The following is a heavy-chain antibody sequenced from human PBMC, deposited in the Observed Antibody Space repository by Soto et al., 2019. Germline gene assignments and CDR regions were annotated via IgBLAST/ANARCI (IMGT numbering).Heavy chain of an antibody. CDR1: GYTFTTYY. CDR3: VRGYFDY. Sequence: VGSVKVSFKACGYTFTTYYMHLVRQAPGQGLEWMGIIDPSGGSISYTHNFQGRVTMTRDTSTSTVYMELSGLSSDDTAVYYCVRGYFDYWGQGTMFTVSS. V-gene: IGHV1-46*01. CDR2: IDPSGGSI. J-gene: IGHJ4*02.